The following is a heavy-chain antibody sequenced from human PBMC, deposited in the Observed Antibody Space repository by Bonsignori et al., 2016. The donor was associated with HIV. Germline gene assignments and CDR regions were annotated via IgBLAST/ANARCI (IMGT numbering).Heavy chain of an antibody. V-gene: IGHV3-48*02. Sequence: GGSLRLSCAASGFPFSIYDMNWVRQAPGQGLEWISYISLDGNTVYYADSVRGRFTTSRDNAKNSVYLQMNSLRDEDTAVYYCARDVYDFGTPYCDHWGQGTLVTVSS. CDR1: GFPFSIYD. D-gene: IGHD4-17*01. CDR2: ISLDGNTV. J-gene: IGHJ4*02. CDR3: ARDVYDFGTPYCDH.